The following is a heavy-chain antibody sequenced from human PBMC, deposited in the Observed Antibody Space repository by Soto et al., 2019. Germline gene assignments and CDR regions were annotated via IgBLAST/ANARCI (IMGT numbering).Heavy chain of an antibody. CDR2: MNPNSGNT. CDR1: GYTFTSYD. CDR3: ARGRENFGTARGWFDP. J-gene: IGHJ5*02. V-gene: IGHV1-8*01. Sequence: ASVKVSCKASGYTFTSYDINWVRQATGQGLEWMGWMNPNSGNTGYAQKFQGRVTMTRNTSISTAYMELSSLRSEDTAVYYCARGRENFGTARGWFDPWGQGTLVTVSS. D-gene: IGHD3-10*01.